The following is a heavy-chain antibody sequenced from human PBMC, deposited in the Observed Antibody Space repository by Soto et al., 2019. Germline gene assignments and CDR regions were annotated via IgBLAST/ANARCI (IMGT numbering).Heavy chain of an antibody. CDR1: GGTFSSYA. CDR2: IIPIFGTA. Sequence: GASVKVSCKASGGTFSSYAISWVRQAPGQGLEWMGGIIPIFGTANYAQKFQGRVTITADESTSTAYMELSSLRSEDTAVYYCARDPSDYYDSSQPWFDPWGQGTLVPVSS. V-gene: IGHV1-69*13. J-gene: IGHJ5*02. D-gene: IGHD3-22*01. CDR3: ARDPSDYYDSSQPWFDP.